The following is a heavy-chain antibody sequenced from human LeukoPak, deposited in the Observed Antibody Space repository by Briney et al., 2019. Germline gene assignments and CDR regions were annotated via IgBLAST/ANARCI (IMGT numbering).Heavy chain of an antibody. J-gene: IGHJ4*02. CDR2: IIPIFGTA. Sequence: GASVKVSCKASGGTFSSYAISWVRQAPGQGLEWMGGIIPIFGTANYAQKFQGRVTITADESTSTAYMELSSLRSEDTAVYYCARFRSVTPELMQWGQGTLVTVSS. CDR3: ARFRSVTPELMQ. CDR1: GGTFSSYA. V-gene: IGHV1-69*13. D-gene: IGHD4-23*01.